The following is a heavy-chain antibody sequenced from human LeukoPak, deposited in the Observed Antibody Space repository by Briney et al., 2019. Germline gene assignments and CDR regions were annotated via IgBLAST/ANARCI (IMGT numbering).Heavy chain of an antibody. D-gene: IGHD3-10*01. Sequence: PSETLSLTCGVFGGPFSGYYWSWIRQSPGKGLEWIGEINHSGITKYNPSLKSRVTMSVETSRNQFSLKLTSVTAADTAVYFCAREPIKGTHAGYGFDIWGLGTKVTVSS. CDR2: INHSGIT. V-gene: IGHV4-34*01. CDR3: AREPIKGTHAGYGFDI. J-gene: IGHJ3*02. CDR1: GGPFSGYY.